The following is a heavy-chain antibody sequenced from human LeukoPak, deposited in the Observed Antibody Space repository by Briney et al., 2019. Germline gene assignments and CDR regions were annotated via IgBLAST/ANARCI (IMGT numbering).Heavy chain of an antibody. CDR1: GASISSYY. D-gene: IGHD3-10*01. V-gene: IGHV4-59*01. CDR2: IYYSGST. Sequence: SETLSLTCTVSGASISSYYWSWLRQPPGKGLEWIGYIYYSGSTNYNPSLTSRVTISVDTSKNQFSLKLSSVTAADTAVYYCARGPNHGSGSLYYYYMDVWGKGTTVTVSS. CDR3: ARGPNHGSGSLYYYYMDV. J-gene: IGHJ6*03.